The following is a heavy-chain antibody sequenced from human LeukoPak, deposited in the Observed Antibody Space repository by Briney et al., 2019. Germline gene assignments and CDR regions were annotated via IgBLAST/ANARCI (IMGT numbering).Heavy chain of an antibody. V-gene: IGHV4-34*01. CDR3: ARKSIVTAGRKPYDY. D-gene: IGHD6-13*01. CDR2: IDHRGRT. Sequence: PSETLSLTCAVYGGSFSGYYWSWIRQPPGKGLEWIGEIDHRGRTNSNLSLKSRVTISVDTSKNQFSLRLSSVTAADTAVYYCARKSIVTAGRKPYDYWDQGTLVTVSP. CDR1: GGSFSGYY. J-gene: IGHJ4*02.